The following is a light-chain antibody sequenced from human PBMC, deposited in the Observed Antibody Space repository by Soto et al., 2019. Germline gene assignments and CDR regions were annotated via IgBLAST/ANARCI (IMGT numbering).Light chain of an antibody. CDR3: SSHAGSSNVV. J-gene: IGLJ3*02. CDR1: SSDVGGYNY. CDR2: EVT. Sequence: QSVLTQPPSASGSPGQSVTISCTGTSSDVGGYNYVSWYQQHPGKAPKLIIYEVTKRPSGVPDRVSGSKSGNTASLTVSGLQADDEADYYCSSHAGSSNVVFGGGTKLTVL. V-gene: IGLV2-8*01.